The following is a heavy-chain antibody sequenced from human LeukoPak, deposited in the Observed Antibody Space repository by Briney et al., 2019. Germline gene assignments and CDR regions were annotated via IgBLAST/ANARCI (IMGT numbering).Heavy chain of an antibody. CDR2: INHSGST. CDR3: ARTRASRAIGY. Sequence: PSETLSLTCAVYGGSFSGYYWSWIRQPPGKGLEWIGEINHSGSTNYNPSLKSRVTISVDTSKNQFSLKLSSVTAADTAVYYCARTRASRAIGYWGQGTLVTVSS. J-gene: IGHJ4*02. V-gene: IGHV4-34*01. CDR1: GGSFSGYY.